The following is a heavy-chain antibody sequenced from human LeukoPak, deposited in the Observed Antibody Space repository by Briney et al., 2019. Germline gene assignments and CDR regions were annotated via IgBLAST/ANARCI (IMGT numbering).Heavy chain of an antibody. CDR2: IYYSGST. Sequence: PSETLSLTCAVYGGSFSGYYWSWIRQPPGKGLEWIGSIYYSGSTYYNPSLKSRVTISVDTSKNQFSLKLSSVTAADTAVYYCARGDTGYFDYWGQGTLVTVSS. CDR1: GGSFSGYY. J-gene: IGHJ4*02. V-gene: IGHV4-34*01. CDR3: ARGDTGYFDY.